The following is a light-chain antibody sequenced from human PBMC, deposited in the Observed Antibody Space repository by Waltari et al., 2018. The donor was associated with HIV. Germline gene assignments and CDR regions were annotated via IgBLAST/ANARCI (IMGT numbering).Light chain of an antibody. V-gene: IGKV1-16*02. CDR3: QQYNSYPPT. Sequence: DIQMTQSPSSLSASVGDRVAITCRASEGISHLLAWFQQKPGKAPKSLNDAASSLQSGVPSKFSGSGSGTDFTRTISSLQPEDFATEYSQQYNSYPPTVGQGTRLEIK. CDR1: EGISHL. J-gene: IGKJ5*01. CDR2: AAS.